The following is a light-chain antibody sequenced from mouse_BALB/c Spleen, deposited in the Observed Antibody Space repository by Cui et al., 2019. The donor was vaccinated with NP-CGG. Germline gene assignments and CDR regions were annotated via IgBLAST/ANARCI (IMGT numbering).Light chain of an antibody. CDR3: ALWYSNHWV. Sequence: QAVFPQDSPLTTSPGETVKLTCRSSTGAVTTSNYANWVQEKPDHLFTGLIGGTNNRAPGVPARFSGSLIGDKAALTITGAQTEDEAIYFCALWYSNHWVFGGGTKLTVL. CDR1: TGAVTTSNY. J-gene: IGLJ1*01. V-gene: IGLV1*01. CDR2: GTN.